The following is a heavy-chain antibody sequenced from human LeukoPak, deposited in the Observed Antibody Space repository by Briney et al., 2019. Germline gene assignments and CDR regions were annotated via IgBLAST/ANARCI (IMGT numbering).Heavy chain of an antibody. D-gene: IGHD5-12*01. V-gene: IGHV2-5*02. Sequence: SGPTLVKPTQTLTLTYTFPGFSLGTSGVGVAWIRQPPGKALEQLALIYWDDDRRHSPSLKSRLSITKDTSKNQVVLTMINMDPVDTATYYCAHRRVGYTTTWPFDYWGQGTLVTVSS. CDR3: AHRRVGYTTTWPFDY. CDR2: IYWDDDR. CDR1: GFSLGTSGVG. J-gene: IGHJ4*02.